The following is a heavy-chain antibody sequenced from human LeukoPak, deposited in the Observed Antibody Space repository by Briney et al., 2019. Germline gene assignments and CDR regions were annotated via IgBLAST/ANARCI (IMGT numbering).Heavy chain of an antibody. Sequence: ASVKVSCKASGYRFARYYMHWVRQAPGQGLEWMGIINPGDGGTTYAQKFEGRLTLTRDTSTSTVYMELSSLRSEDTAIYYCATFTTVSTGDYWSQGSLVAVSS. CDR2: INPGDGGT. CDR3: ATFTTVSTGDY. V-gene: IGHV1-46*01. J-gene: IGHJ4*02. CDR1: GYRFARYY. D-gene: IGHD5/OR15-5a*01.